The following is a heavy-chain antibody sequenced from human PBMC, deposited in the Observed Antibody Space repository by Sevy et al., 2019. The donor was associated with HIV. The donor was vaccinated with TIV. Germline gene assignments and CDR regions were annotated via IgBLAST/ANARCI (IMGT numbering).Heavy chain of an antibody. Sequence: SETLSLTCAVYGGSFSGYYWSWIRQPPGKGLEWIGEINHSGSTNCNPSLKSRVTISVDTSKNQFSLKLSSVTAADTAVYYCARGATIFGVVIMGYYYYGMDVWGQGTTVTVSS. D-gene: IGHD3-3*01. CDR1: GGSFSGYY. V-gene: IGHV4-34*01. CDR2: INHSGST. J-gene: IGHJ6*02. CDR3: ARGATIFGVVIMGYYYYGMDV.